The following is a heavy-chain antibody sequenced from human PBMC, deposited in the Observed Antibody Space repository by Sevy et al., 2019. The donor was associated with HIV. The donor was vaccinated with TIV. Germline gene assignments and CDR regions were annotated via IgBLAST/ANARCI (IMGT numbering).Heavy chain of an antibody. CDR1: GYTFTSYG. CDR2: ISVYNGNT. Sequence: ASVKVSCKASGYTFTSYGISWARQAPGQGLEWMGWISVYNGNTNYAQKLQARVTMTTDTSTSTAYMELRILSSDDTAVYYCARAGYYSGFYDILTGLDYWGQGTLVTVSS. D-gene: IGHD3-9*01. V-gene: IGHV1-18*01. J-gene: IGHJ4*02. CDR3: ARAGYYSGFYDILTGLDY.